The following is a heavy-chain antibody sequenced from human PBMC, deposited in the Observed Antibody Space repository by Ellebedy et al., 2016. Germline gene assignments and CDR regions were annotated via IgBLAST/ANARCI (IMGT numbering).Heavy chain of an antibody. J-gene: IGHJ4*02. CDR3: ARAHYWSGYAPYYLDF. CDR1: GGSISSYF. CDR2: IYTSGST. D-gene: IGHD3-3*02. V-gene: IGHV4-4*07. Sequence: SETLSLXXTVSGGSISSYFWNWIRQPAGKRLEWIGRIYTSGSTNYNPSLKSRVTMSVDTSKNQFSLRLSSVTAADTAVYYCARAHYWSGYAPYYLDFWGRGALVTVSS.